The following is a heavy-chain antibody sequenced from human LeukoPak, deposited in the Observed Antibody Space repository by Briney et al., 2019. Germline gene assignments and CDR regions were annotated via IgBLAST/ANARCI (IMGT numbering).Heavy chain of an antibody. CDR1: GFTFSSYA. Sequence: GGSLRLSCAASGFTFSSYAMSWVRQAPGKGLEWVAFIRYDGSNKYYADSVKGRFTISRDNSKNTLYLQMNSLRAEDTAVYYCAKDMAATLDYWGQGTLVTVSS. V-gene: IGHV3-30*02. CDR2: IRYDGSNK. D-gene: IGHD6-25*01. J-gene: IGHJ4*02. CDR3: AKDMAATLDY.